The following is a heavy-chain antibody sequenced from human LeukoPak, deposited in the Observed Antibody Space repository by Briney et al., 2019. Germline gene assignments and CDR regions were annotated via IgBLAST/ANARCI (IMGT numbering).Heavy chain of an antibody. Sequence: ASVKVSCKSSGYTFASYGISRVRQAPGQGLEWMGWISAYNGNTNYAQKLQGRVTMTTDTSTSTAYMELRSLRSDDTAVYYCARDRYCSGGSCWDYWGQGTLVTVSS. CDR1: GYTFASYG. CDR2: ISAYNGNT. J-gene: IGHJ4*02. CDR3: ARDRYCSGGSCWDY. V-gene: IGHV1-18*01. D-gene: IGHD2-15*01.